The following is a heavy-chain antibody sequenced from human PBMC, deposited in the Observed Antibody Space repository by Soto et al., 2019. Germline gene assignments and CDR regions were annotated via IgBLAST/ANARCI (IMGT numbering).Heavy chain of an antibody. D-gene: IGHD3-16*01. CDR1: GDSVGRGTNY. V-gene: IGHV4-61*01. Sequence: SETLSLTCTVSGDSVGRGTNYWSWVRQAPGRGLEWIGYIFDAGTTNYNPSLESRVSISLDTAKNQVSLKLKSVTAANTAISYCPPDRPGRAYDFLQISAMEDWGQGTS. CDR3: PPDRPGRAYDFLQISAMED. J-gene: IGHJ6*02. CDR2: IFDAGTT.